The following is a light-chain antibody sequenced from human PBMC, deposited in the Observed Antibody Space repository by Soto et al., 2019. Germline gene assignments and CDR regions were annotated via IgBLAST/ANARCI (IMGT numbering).Light chain of an antibody. Sequence: DTQMTQSPSTLSASVGDRVTITCRASQSISSWLAWYQQKPGKAPNLLIFKASTLESGVPSRFSGSGSGTEITLTISSLQPDDFATYYCQQYNSYPWSFGQGTKVEIK. CDR1: QSISSW. V-gene: IGKV1-5*03. CDR2: KAS. CDR3: QQYNSYPWS. J-gene: IGKJ1*01.